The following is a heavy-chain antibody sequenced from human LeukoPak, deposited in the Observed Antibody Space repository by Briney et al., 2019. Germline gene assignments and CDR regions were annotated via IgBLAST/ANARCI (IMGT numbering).Heavy chain of an antibody. Sequence: PGGSLRLSCAASGFTFSTYEMNWVRQAPGKGLEWVSYITSSGSTIYYADSVKGRFTISRDNAKNSLYLQMNSLRAEDTAVYYCAREERMDNYGFSTLDYWGQGTLVTVSS. CDR1: GFTFSTYE. V-gene: IGHV3-48*03. D-gene: IGHD5-18*01. CDR3: AREERMDNYGFSTLDY. J-gene: IGHJ4*02. CDR2: ITSSGSTI.